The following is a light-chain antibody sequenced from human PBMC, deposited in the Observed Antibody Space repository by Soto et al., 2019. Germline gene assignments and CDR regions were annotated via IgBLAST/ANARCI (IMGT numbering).Light chain of an antibody. Sequence: DIVMTQTPLSLPFTPGEPASISCRSSQSLLHSNGYNYLDWYLQKPGQSPKHLIYMGSNRASGVPDRFSGSGSGTDFTLKISRVEAEDVGVYYCMQALQTRWTFGQGTKVEIK. CDR2: MGS. CDR1: QSLLHSNGYNY. V-gene: IGKV2-28*01. CDR3: MQALQTRWT. J-gene: IGKJ1*01.